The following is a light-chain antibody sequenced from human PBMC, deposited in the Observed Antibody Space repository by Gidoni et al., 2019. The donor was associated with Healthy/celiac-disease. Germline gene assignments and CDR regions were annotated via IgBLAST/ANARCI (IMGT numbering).Light chain of an antibody. CDR2: DAS. V-gene: IGKV1-33*01. CDR3: QQYDNLPPGT. Sequence: DPVTITCQANQDIINYFNWYQQKPGKAPKLLIYDASNLETGVPSRFSGSGAGTDFTFTISRLQPEDIATYYCQQYDNLPPGTFGQGTKVEIK. J-gene: IGKJ1*01. CDR1: QDIINY.